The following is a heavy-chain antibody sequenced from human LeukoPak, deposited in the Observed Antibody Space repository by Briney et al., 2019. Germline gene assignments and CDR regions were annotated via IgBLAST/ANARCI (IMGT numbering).Heavy chain of an antibody. CDR1: GFTFDDYA. CDR3: AKVNLVGATKSAFDI. J-gene: IGHJ3*02. V-gene: IGHV3-9*01. CDR2: ISWNSGSI. D-gene: IGHD1-26*01. Sequence: PGRSLRLSCAASGFTFDDYAMHWVRQAPGKGLEWVSGISWNSGSIGYADSVKGRFTISRDNAKNSLYLQMNSLRAEDTALYYCAKVNLVGATKSAFDIWGQGTMVTVSS.